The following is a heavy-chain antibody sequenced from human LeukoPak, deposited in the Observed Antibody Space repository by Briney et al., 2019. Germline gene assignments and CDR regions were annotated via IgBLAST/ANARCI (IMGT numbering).Heavy chain of an antibody. V-gene: IGHV3-21*01. CDR1: GFDFSTYA. J-gene: IGHJ5*02. Sequence: AGSLRLSCAASGFDFSTYAINWVRQAPGKGLEWVSSISTMSNYIFYGDSVKGRFTISRDNAKNSVYLQMNSLRPEDTAVYYCSRDRLGGLDLWGQGTLVTVSS. CDR3: SRDRLGGLDL. CDR2: ISTMSNYI. D-gene: IGHD5-12*01.